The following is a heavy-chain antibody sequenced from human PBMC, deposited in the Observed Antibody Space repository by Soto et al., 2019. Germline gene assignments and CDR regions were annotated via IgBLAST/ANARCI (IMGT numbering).Heavy chain of an antibody. CDR3: AGGRKVAFDI. D-gene: IGHD1-26*01. J-gene: IGHJ3*02. Sequence: EVQLLESGGGLVQTGGSLRLSCAASGFTFSSYAMSWVRRAPGKGLEWVTAISGSGGSTYYSDSVKGRFTISRDNSKNTLYLQMTSLRAEDTAVDYCAGGRKVAFDIWGQGTMVTVSS. CDR2: ISGSGGST. V-gene: IGHV3-23*01. CDR1: GFTFSSYA.